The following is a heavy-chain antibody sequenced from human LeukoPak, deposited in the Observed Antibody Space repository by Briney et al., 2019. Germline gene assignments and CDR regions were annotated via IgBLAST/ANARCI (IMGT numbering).Heavy chain of an antibody. D-gene: IGHD6-13*01. CDR1: GYSFTSYW. V-gene: IGHV5-51*01. J-gene: IGHJ3*02. Sequence: GESLKISCKGSGYSFTSYWIGWVRQMPGKGLEWMGIIYPGDSDTRYSPSFQGQVTISADKSISTAYLQWSSLKASDTAMYYCAREQQLALGEDAFDIWGQGTMVTVSS. CDR3: AREQQLALGEDAFDI. CDR2: IYPGDSDT.